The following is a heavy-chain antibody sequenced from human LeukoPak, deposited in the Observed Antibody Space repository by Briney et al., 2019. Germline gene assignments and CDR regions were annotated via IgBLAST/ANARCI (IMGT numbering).Heavy chain of an antibody. V-gene: IGHV1-18*01. CDR1: GGTFSSYA. D-gene: IGHD4-11*01. J-gene: IGHJ5*02. CDR3: ARGGYVTTWWFDP. Sequence: GASVKVSCKASGGTFSSYAISWVRQAPGQGLEWMGWISAYNGNTNYAQKFQGRVTMTTDTSTSTAYMELRSLRSDDTAVYYCARGGYVTTWWFDPWGQGTLVTVSS. CDR2: ISAYNGNT.